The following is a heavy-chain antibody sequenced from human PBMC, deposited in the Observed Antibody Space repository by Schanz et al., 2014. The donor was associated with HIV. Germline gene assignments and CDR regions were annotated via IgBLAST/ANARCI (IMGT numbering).Heavy chain of an antibody. V-gene: IGHV4-34*02. Sequence: QVQLQQWGAGLLRPSETLSLTCAVYGGSFSGYYWTWIRQPRGMGLEWIGEINHSGSVNYNPSLKSAVSILRDPSKNQFPLFLPSVTAADTAVYYCARPPAAAGPFDYWGQGTLVTVSS. CDR1: GGSFSGYY. J-gene: IGHJ4*02. CDR3: ARPPAAAGPFDY. CDR2: INHSGSV. D-gene: IGHD6-13*01.